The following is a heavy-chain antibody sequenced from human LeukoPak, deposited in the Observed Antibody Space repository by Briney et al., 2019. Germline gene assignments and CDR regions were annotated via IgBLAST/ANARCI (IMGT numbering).Heavy chain of an antibody. CDR3: ARVRYYYGSGSYYNPFDY. Sequence: SETLSLTCAVYGGSFSGYYWSWIRQPPGKGLEWIGEINHSGSTNYNPSLKSRDTISVDTSKNQFSLKLSSVTAADTAVYYCARVRYYYGSGSYYNPFDYWGQGTLVTVSS. CDR1: GGSFSGYY. V-gene: IGHV4-34*01. CDR2: INHSGST. D-gene: IGHD3-10*01. J-gene: IGHJ4*02.